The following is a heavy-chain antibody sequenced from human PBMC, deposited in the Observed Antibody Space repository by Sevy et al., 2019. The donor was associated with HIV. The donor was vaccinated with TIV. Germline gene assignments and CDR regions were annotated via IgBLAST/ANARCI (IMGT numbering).Heavy chain of an antibody. CDR2: ISGSGGST. CDR1: GFTFSSYA. J-gene: IGHJ4*02. CDR3: AKESLDNGIVGQFDY. Sequence: GGSLRLSCAASGFTFSSYAMSWVRQAPGKGLEWVSAISGSGGSTYYADSVKGRLTISRDNSKNTLYLQMNSLTAEDTAVYYCAKESLDNGIVGQFDYWGQGTLVTVSS. V-gene: IGHV3-23*01. D-gene: IGHD3-22*01.